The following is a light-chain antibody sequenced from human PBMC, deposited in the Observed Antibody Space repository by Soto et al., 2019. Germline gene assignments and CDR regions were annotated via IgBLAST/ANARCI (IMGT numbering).Light chain of an antibody. Sequence: ETVLTQSPGTLSLSPGERATLSCRASQSVSSNYLAWYQHKRGQAPRLLIYGASSRATGIPDRFSGSGSGTDFTLTISSLQPEDFGTYYCQQFKSYPITFGQGTRLEIK. CDR3: QQFKSYPIT. V-gene: IGKV3-20*01. J-gene: IGKJ5*01. CDR2: GAS. CDR1: QSVSSNY.